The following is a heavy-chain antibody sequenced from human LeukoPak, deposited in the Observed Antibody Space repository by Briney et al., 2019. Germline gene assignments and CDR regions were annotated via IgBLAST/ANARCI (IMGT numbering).Heavy chain of an antibody. Sequence: TSETLSLTCTVPGSSISSYSWSWIRQPPGKGLEWIGYIYYSGSTNYNPSLKSRLTISVDTSKNQFSLKLSSVTAADTAVYYCARGMTTGPDPWGQGILVTVSS. J-gene: IGHJ5*02. V-gene: IGHV4-59*08. CDR1: GSSISSYS. CDR3: ARGMTTGPDP. CDR2: IYYSGST. D-gene: IGHD4-17*01.